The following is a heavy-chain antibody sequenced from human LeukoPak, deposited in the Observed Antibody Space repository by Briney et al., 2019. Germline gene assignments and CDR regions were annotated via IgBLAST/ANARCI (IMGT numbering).Heavy chain of an antibody. CDR3: ARDLKNSFDY. CDR2: INPNSGGT. CDR1: GYTFTDYY. D-gene: IGHD1/OR15-1a*01. J-gene: IGHJ4*02. V-gene: IGHV1-2*04. Sequence: GASVKVSCTASGYTFTDYYMHWVRQAPGQGLEWMGWINPNSGGTNYAQKFQGWVTMTRDTSISTAYMELSRLRSDDTAVYYCARDLKNSFDYWGQGTLVTVSS.